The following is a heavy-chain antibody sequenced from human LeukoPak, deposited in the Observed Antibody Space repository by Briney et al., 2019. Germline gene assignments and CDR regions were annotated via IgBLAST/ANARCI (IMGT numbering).Heavy chain of an antibody. CDR3: ARSPGKGAFDI. J-gene: IGHJ3*02. V-gene: IGHV3-66*01. CDR1: GFTVSSNY. Sequence: QSGGSLRLSCAASGFTVSSNYMSWVRQAPGKGLEWVSNIYGDGSRYYADSVKGRFTISRDNSKNTLYLQMNSLRAEDTAVYYCARSPGKGAFDIWGQGTMVTVSS. CDR2: IYGDGSR.